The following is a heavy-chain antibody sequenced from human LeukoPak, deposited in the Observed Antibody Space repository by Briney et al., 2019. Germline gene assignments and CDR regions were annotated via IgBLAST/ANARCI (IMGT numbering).Heavy chain of an antibody. D-gene: IGHD3/OR15-3a*01. Sequence: GGSLRLSCTASGFTFGDYAMGWFRQAPGKGLEWVANIKQDGSEKYYVDSVKGRFTISRDNAKNSLYLQMNSLRAEDTAVYYCARDSVIYGYWGQGTLVTVSS. CDR3: ARDSVIYGY. J-gene: IGHJ4*02. CDR1: GFTFGDYA. V-gene: IGHV3-7*01. CDR2: IKQDGSEK.